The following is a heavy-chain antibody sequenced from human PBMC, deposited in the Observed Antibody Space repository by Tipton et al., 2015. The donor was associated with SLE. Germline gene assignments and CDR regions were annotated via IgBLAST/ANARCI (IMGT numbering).Heavy chain of an antibody. CDR3: ARDPSIGFDP. J-gene: IGHJ5*02. Sequence: GLVKPSETLSLNCTVSGGSISNYYWGWIRQPPGKGLDWIASIFHSGSTYYNPSLKSRVTISVDTSKNQFSLKLNSVTAADTAVYYCARDPSIGFDPWGQGTLVTVSS. CDR2: IFHSGST. V-gene: IGHV4-38-2*02. CDR1: GGSISNYY.